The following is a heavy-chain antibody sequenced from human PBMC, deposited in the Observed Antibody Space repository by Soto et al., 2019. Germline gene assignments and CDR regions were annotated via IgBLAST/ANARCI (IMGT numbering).Heavy chain of an antibody. J-gene: IGHJ4*02. D-gene: IGHD4-17*01. Sequence: SGPTLVNPTQTLTLTCTFSGFSLSSKGMRVSWIRQPPGKALEWLARIDWDDDKFYSPSLRTRLTISKDTSKNQVVLTMTNVDPKDTPTYYCARSPGGSTVATYCLDYWQQGTRVAASS. V-gene: IGHV2-70*04. CDR2: IDWDDDK. CDR3: ARSPGGSTVATYCLDY. CDR1: GFSLSSKGMR.